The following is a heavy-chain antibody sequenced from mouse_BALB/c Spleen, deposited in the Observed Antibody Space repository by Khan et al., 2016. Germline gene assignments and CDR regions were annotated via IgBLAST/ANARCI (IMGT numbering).Heavy chain of an antibody. CDR1: GYSFTGYY. Sequence: VQLKESGPNLVKPGASVKIACKAPGYSFTGYYMHWVKQSHGKSLEWIGRVNPNNGGTRYNQKFKDKAILTVDKSFSTAYMELRSLTSEGSAVFYCLRDAMDYWGQGTSVTVSS. CDR2: VNPNNGGT. J-gene: IGHJ4*01. D-gene: IGHD1-1*01. CDR3: LRDAMDY. V-gene: IGHV1-18*01.